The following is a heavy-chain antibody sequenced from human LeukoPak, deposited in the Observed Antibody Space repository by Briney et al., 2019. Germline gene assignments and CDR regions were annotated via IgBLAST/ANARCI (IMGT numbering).Heavy chain of an antibody. J-gene: IGHJ6*02. Sequence: SGRSLRLSCAASGFTFSSYAMHWVRQAPGKGLEWAAVISYDGSNKYYADSVKGRFTIPRDNSKNTLYLQMNSLRAEDTAVYYCARGLVVRGVYYYGMDVWGQGTSVTVSS. V-gene: IGHV3-30-3*01. CDR1: GFTFSSYA. CDR2: ISYDGSNK. D-gene: IGHD3-10*01. CDR3: ARGLVVRGVYYYGMDV.